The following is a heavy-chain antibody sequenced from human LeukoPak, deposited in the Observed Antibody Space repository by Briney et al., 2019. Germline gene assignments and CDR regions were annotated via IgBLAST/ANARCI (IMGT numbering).Heavy chain of an antibody. CDR1: GGTFSCYA. V-gene: IGHV1-69*05. CDR3: ASDGEMDYGDYGGAFDI. CDR2: IIPIFGTA. Sequence: ASVKVSCKASGGTFSCYAISWVRQAPGQGLEWMGGIIPIFGTANYAQKFQGRVTITTDESTSTAYMELSSLRSEETAVYYCASDGEMDYGDYGGAFDIWGQGTMVTVSS. J-gene: IGHJ3*02. D-gene: IGHD4-17*01.